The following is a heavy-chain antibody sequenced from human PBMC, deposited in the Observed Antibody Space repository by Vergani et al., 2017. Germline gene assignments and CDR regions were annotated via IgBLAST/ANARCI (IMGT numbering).Heavy chain of an antibody. D-gene: IGHD2-15*01. Sequence: EVQLVQSGAEVKKPGESLKISCKGSGYSFTSYWIGWVRQMPGKGLEWMGIIYPGDSDTRYSPSFQGQVTISADKSISTAYLQWSSLRAEDTAVYYCATKPQVYRCSGGSCYSPGYFDYWGQGTLVTVSS. CDR1: GYSFTSYW. CDR3: ATKPQVYRCSGGSCYSPGYFDY. CDR2: IYPGDSDT. J-gene: IGHJ4*02. V-gene: IGHV5-51*03.